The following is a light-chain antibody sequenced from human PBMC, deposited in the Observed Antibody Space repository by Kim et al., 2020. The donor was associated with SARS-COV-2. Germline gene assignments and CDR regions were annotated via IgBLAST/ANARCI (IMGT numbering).Light chain of an antibody. J-gene: IGKJ5*01. V-gene: IGKV3-20*01. CDR2: GAS. Sequence: SPGERATLPCRASQNVVTNYLAWYQQRPGQAPRLLIYGASSRATDIPDRFTGSGSGTDFTLTISRLEPEDFAVYYCQQYSSSPGTFGQGTRLEIK. CDR3: QQYSSSPGT. CDR1: QNVVTNY.